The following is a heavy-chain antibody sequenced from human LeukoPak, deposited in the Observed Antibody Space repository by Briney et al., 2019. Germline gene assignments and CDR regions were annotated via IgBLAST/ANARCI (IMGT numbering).Heavy chain of an antibody. CDR1: GFTFSSYS. CDR2: ISSSSSTI. CDR3: ARSRIAVAGPNWFDP. Sequence: GGSLRLSCAASGFTFSSYSMNWVRQAPGKGLEWVSYISSSSSTIYYADSVKGRFTISRDNAKNSLYLQMNSLRAEDTAAYYFARSRIAVAGPNWFDPWGQGTLVTVSS. V-gene: IGHV3-48*01. J-gene: IGHJ5*02. D-gene: IGHD6-19*01.